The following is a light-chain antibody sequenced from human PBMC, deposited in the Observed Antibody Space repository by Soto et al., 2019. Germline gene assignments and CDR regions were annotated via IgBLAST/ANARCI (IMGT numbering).Light chain of an antibody. CDR2: DIS. CDR1: QRVGKY. V-gene: IGKV1-16*02. CDR3: QQYHTNPRT. Sequence: DLQMTQSPSSLSVSVGDRVTITCRASQRVGKYLAWFQQKPGRAPDSLIYDISTLQSGVPSKFSGSGSATDVTLTINSLQPEDSATYSCQQYHTNPRTLGQGTRLEI. J-gene: IGKJ5*01.